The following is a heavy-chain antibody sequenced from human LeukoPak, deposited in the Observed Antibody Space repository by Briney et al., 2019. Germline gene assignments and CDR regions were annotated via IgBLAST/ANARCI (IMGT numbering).Heavy chain of an antibody. D-gene: IGHD6-19*01. CDR1: GFTFSSYA. V-gene: IGHV3-30*04. Sequence: GRSLRLSCAASGFTFSSYAMHWVRQAPGKGLEWVAVISYDGSNKYYADSVKGRFTISSDNSKNTLYLQMNSLRAEATAVYYCARESVAFSSGWYAGDYWGQGTLVTVSS. J-gene: IGHJ4*02. CDR2: ISYDGSNK. CDR3: ARESVAFSSGWYAGDY.